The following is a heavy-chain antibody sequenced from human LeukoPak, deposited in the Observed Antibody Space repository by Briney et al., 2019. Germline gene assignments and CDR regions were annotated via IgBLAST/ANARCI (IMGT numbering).Heavy chain of an antibody. J-gene: IGHJ4*02. CDR2: INYSGST. CDR3: SRATTVTPYYFDQ. Sequence: PSETLSLTCTVSGGSIGSYYWSWIRQPPGKGPEWIGYINYSGSTNYNPSLKSRVTISVATSKNQFSLNLSCEPAVDTVVYSCSRATTVTPYYFDQWGQGTLVTVSS. CDR1: GGSIGSYY. V-gene: IGHV4-59*08. D-gene: IGHD4-17*01.